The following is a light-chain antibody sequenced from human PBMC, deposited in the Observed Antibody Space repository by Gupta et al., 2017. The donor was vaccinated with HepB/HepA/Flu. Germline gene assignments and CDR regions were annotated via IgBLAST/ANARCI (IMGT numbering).Light chain of an antibody. CDR2: GKN. Sequence: SSELTQHPAVSVALGQTVRITCPGDSIRSYYANWYQQKPGQAPVVVIYGKNNRPSGIPDRFSGSTSGTTASLAITGAQAEDEADYYCTARDNSGNHVVFGGGTKLTVL. CDR1: SIRSYY. CDR3: TARDNSGNHVV. J-gene: IGLJ2*01. V-gene: IGLV3-19*01.